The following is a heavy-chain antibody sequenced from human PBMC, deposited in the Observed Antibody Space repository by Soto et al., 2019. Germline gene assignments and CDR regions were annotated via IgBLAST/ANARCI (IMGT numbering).Heavy chain of an antibody. J-gene: IGHJ6*02. CDR1: GFTFSDYF. CDR2: IGSSGSSI. Sequence: AGGSLRLSCAASGFTFSDYFMSWIRQAPGKGLEWVSYIGSSGSSIYYADSVKGRFTISRDNAKNSLYLQMNSLRVEDTAAYYCAREWNYYYGMDVWGQGTTVTVSS. D-gene: IGHD5-12*01. CDR3: AREWNYYYGMDV. V-gene: IGHV3-11*01.